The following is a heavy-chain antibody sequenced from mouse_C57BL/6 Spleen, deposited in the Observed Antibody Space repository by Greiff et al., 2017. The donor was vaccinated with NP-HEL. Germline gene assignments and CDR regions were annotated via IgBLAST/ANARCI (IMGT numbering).Heavy chain of an antibody. Sequence: QVQLQQPGAELVKPGASVKLSCKASGYTFTSYWMHWVKQRPGQGLEWIGMIHPNSGSTNYNEKFKSKATLTVDKSSSTAYMQLSSLTSEDSAVYYCARRRDYDYDGYYFDYWGQGTTLTVSS. CDR2: IHPNSGST. J-gene: IGHJ2*01. D-gene: IGHD2-4*01. CDR1: GYTFTSYW. V-gene: IGHV1-64*01. CDR3: ARRRDYDYDGYYFDY.